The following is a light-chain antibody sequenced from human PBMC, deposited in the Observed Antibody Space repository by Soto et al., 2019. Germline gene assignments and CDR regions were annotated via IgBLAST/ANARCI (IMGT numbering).Light chain of an antibody. CDR2: KAS. V-gene: IGKV1-5*03. J-gene: IGKJ5*01. Sequence: DIQMTQSPSTLSASVGDRVTITCRASQSISSWLAWYQQKPGKAPKLLIYKASSLESGVPSRFSGSGSGTEFTLTISSLQPDDFATYYCQQYNSYSRPITFGQGTRLEIK. CDR1: QSISSW. CDR3: QQYNSYSRPIT.